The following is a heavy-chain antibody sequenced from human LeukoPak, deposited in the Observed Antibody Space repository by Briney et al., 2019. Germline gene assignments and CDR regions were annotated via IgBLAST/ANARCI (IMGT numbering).Heavy chain of an antibody. CDR3: ATDRERDPSVYYLV. Sequence: GRSLRLSCAASGFTFSSYAMHWVRQAPGKGLEWVAVISYDGSDKYYADSVKGRFTISRDSSKNTLFLQMNSLRAEDSAAYYCATDRERDPSVYYLVGGQGTLITVSS. CDR2: ISYDGSDK. D-gene: IGHD3-22*01. CDR1: GFTFSSYA. V-gene: IGHV3-30-3*01. J-gene: IGHJ4*02.